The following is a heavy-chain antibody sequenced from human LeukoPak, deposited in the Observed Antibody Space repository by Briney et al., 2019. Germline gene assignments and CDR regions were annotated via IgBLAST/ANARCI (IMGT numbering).Heavy chain of an antibody. J-gene: IGHJ4*02. V-gene: IGHV1-46*01. Sequence: GASVKVSCKASGYTFTSYYMHWVRQAPGQGLEWMGIINPSGGSTSYAQKFQGRVTMTRDTSASTVYMELSSLRSEDTAVYYCARDPLVGATSGIPGGLVDWGQGTLVTVSS. CDR2: INPSGGST. CDR1: GYTFTSYY. D-gene: IGHD1-26*01. CDR3: ARDPLVGATSGIPGGLVD.